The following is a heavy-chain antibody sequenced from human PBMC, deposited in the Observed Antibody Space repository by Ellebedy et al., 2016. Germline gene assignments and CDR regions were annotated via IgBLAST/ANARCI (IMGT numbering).Heavy chain of an antibody. D-gene: IGHD2-2*01. J-gene: IGHJ6*02. V-gene: IGHV3-48*02. Sequence: GESLKISXAASGFTISRYGMNWVRQAPGKGLEWVAHNNAYNTAIFYADSVRGRFSISRDNSLYLQINSLRDEDTAVYDCTRDGGRAYAMDVWGQGTTVIVSS. CDR3: TRDGGRAYAMDV. CDR2: NNAYNTAI. CDR1: GFTISRYG.